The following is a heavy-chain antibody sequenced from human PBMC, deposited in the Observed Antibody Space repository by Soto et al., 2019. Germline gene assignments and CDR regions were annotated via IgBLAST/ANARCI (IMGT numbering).Heavy chain of an antibody. CDR1: GDTFTDYW. CDR3: ARHTSNFRYYYYAMDV. J-gene: IGHJ6*04. D-gene: IGHD2-2*01. V-gene: IGHV5-51*01. CDR2: IYPGDSDT. Sequence: GESLKISCKGSGDTFTDYWIGWVRQLPGKGLEWMGIIYPGDSDTRYSPSFQGHVTITVDKSTSTAYLQWNTLKASDTAMYYCARHTSNFRYYYYAMDVWGKGTTVTVSS.